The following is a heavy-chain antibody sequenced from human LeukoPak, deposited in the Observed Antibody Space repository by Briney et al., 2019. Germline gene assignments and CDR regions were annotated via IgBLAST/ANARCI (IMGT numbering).Heavy chain of an antibody. D-gene: IGHD6-19*01. CDR3: ARDSSGWYHWFDP. CDR1: GFTFSSFE. Sequence: GGSLRLSCAASGFTFSSFEMNWVRQAPGKGLERVSFISSSATTIYYADSVKGRFTISRDNAKNSLYLQMNSLRAEDTAVYYCARDSSGWYHWFDPWGQGTLVTVSS. CDR2: ISSSATTI. J-gene: IGHJ5*02. V-gene: IGHV3-48*03.